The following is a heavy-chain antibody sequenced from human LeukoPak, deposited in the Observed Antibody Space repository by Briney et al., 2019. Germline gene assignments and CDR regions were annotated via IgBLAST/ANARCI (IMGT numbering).Heavy chain of an antibody. D-gene: IGHD5-18*01. V-gene: IGHV3-66*01. J-gene: IGHJ4*02. Sequence: GGSLRLSRAASGFTVSSNYMSWVRQAPGKGLEWVSVIYSGGSTYYADSVKGRFTISRDNSKNTLYLQMNSLRAEDTAVYYCARVGPDTAMVDASDYWGQGTLVTVSS. CDR2: IYSGGST. CDR1: GFTVSSNY. CDR3: ARVGPDTAMVDASDY.